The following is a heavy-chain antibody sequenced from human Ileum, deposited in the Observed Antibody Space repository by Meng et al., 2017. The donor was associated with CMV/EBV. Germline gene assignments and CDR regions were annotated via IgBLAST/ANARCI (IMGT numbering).Heavy chain of an antibody. D-gene: IGHD1-26*01. Sequence: LPCAVSGGSISSNNWWSWVRQPPGKGPEWIGEIRHSGSSSYNPSLKSRVTISIDKSKNQFSLKLSSVTAADTAIYYCAREGVGATGDYWGQGTLVTVSS. CDR3: AREGVGATGDY. V-gene: IGHV4-4*02. J-gene: IGHJ4*02. CDR1: GGSISSNNW. CDR2: IRHSGSS.